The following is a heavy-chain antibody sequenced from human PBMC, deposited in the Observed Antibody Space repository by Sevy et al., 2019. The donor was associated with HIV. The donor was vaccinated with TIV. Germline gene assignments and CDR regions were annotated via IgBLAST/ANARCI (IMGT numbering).Heavy chain of an antibody. V-gene: IGHV4-59*08. Sequence: SETLSLTCTVSGGSITSLYWNWIRQPPGKGLEWIANIYYNGHINYNPSLKSRVTLTLNTSKNQYSLRLSSVTAADTAMYYCAGENAWGRGYSWGQGTLVTVSS. CDR2: IYYNGHI. CDR3: AGENAWGRGYS. CDR1: GGSITSLY. D-gene: IGHD1-26*01. J-gene: IGHJ4*02.